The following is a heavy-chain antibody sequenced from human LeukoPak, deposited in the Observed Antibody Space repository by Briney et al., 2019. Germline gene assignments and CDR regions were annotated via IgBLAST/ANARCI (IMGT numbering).Heavy chain of an antibody. CDR3: ATVGSGSYPPHFDY. Sequence: ASVKVSCKVSGYTLTELSMHWVRQAPGKGLEWMGGFDPEDGETIYAQKFQGRVTMTEDTSTDTAYMELSSLRSEDTAVYYCATVGSGSYPPHFDYWGQGTLVTVSS. V-gene: IGHV1-24*01. J-gene: IGHJ4*02. D-gene: IGHD1-26*01. CDR1: GYTLTELS. CDR2: FDPEDGET.